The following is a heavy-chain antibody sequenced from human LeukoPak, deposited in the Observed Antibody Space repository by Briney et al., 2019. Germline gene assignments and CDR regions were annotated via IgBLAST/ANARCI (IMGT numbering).Heavy chain of an antibody. CDR2: INPNGGST. V-gene: IGHV1-46*01. J-gene: IGHJ4*03. CDR3: ARHQTEGYYDSSGSFDY. D-gene: IGHD3-22*01. Sequence: ASVKVSCKASGYTFTRYFMHWVRQAPEQGPEWMGIINPNGGSTSSAQKFQDRVTMARDTSTSTVYMELSSLRSEDKAIYYCARHQTEGYYDSSGSFDYWGQGTLVTVSS. CDR1: GYTFTRYF.